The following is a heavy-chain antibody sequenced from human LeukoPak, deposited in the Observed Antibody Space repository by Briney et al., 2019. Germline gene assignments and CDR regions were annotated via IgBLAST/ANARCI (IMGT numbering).Heavy chain of an antibody. D-gene: IGHD3-3*01. J-gene: IGHJ5*02. V-gene: IGHV4-34*01. CDR2: INHSGST. CDR3: ARGGGYYTSNWFDP. CDR1: GGSFSGYY. Sequence: SETLSLTCAVYGGSFSGYYWSWIRQPPGKGLEWIGEINHSGSTNYNPSLKSRVTISVDTSKNQFSLKLSSVTAADTAVYYCARGGGYYTSNWFDPWGQGTLVTVSS.